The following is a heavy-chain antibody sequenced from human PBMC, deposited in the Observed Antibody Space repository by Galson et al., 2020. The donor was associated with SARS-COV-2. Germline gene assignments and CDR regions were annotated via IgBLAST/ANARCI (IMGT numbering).Heavy chain of an antibody. CDR2: ISYDGSNK. J-gene: IGHJ4*02. CDR1: GFTFSSYA. CDR3: ARDHGGPIGY. D-gene: IGHD3-16*01. V-gene: IGHV3-30-3*01. Sequence: GESLKISCAASGFTFSSYAMHWVRQAPGKGLEWVAVISYDGSNKYYADSVKGRFTISRDNSKNTLYLQMNSLRAEDTAVYYCARDHGGPIGYWGQGTLVTVSS.